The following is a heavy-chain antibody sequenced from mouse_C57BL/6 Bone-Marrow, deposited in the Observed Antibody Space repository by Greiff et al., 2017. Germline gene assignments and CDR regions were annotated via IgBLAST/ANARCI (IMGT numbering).Heavy chain of an antibody. Sequence: DVMLVESGGGLVQPGGSLKLSCAASGFTFSDYGMAWVRQAPRKGPEWVAFISNLAYSIYYADPVTGRFTISRENAKNTLYLEMSSLRSEDTAMYYCATHYGSNWYFDVWGTGTTVTVSS. CDR1: GFTFSDYG. CDR2: ISNLAYSI. V-gene: IGHV5-15*01. CDR3: ATHYGSNWYFDV. J-gene: IGHJ1*03. D-gene: IGHD1-1*01.